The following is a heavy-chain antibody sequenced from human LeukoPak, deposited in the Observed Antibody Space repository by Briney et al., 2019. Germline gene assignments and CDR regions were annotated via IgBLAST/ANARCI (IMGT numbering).Heavy chain of an antibody. CDR3: ARGSMSGYPFYFDY. J-gene: IGHJ4*02. CDR1: GDSVSSNSAA. V-gene: IGHV6-1*01. CDR2: TYYRSKWYN. D-gene: IGHD5-12*01. Sequence: SQTLSLTCAISGDSVSSNSAAWNWIRQSPSRCLEWLRRTYYRSKWYNDYAVSVKSRITVNPDTSKNQFPLQLNSVTPEDTAVYYCARGSMSGYPFYFDYWGQGTLVTVSS.